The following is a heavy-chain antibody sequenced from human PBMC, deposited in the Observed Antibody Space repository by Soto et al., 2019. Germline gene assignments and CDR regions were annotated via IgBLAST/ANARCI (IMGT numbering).Heavy chain of an antibody. CDR2: INHSGST. CDR1: GGSFSGYY. V-gene: IGHV4-34*01. D-gene: IGHD3-3*01. Sequence: PSETLSLTCAVYGGSFSGYYWSWIRQPPGKGLEWIGEINHSGSTNYNPSLKSRVTISVDTSKNQFSLKLSSVTAADTAMYYCAREKVFWSGYYTGKWFDPWGQGTLVTVSS. J-gene: IGHJ5*02. CDR3: AREKVFWSGYYTGKWFDP.